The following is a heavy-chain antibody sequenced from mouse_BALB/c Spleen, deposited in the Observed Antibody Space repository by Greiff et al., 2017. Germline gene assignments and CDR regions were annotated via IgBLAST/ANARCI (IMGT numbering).Heavy chain of an antibody. CDR3: AGGYYDLAWFAY. J-gene: IGHJ3*01. V-gene: IGHV3-2*02. CDR2: ISYSGST. Sequence: EVKLVESGPGLVKPSQSLSLTCTVTGYSITSDYAWNWIRQFPGNKLEWMGYISYSGSTSYNPSLKSRISITRDTSKNQFFLQLNSVTTEDTATYYCAGGYYDLAWFAYWGQGTLVTVSA. CDR1: GYSITSDYA. D-gene: IGHD2-3*01.